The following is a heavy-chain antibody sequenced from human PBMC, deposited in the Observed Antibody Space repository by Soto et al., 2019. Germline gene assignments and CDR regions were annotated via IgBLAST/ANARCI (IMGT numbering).Heavy chain of an antibody. CDR1: GFTFSSYG. Sequence: QVQLVESGVGVVQPGRSLRLSCAASGFTFSSYGMHWVRQAPGKGLEWVAVISYDGSNKYYADSVKGRFTISRENSKTTLYLQMNSLRAEDTAVYYCAKEYARYCTNGVCYTADNWFDPWGQGTLVTVSS. CDR3: AKEYARYCTNGVCYTADNWFDP. V-gene: IGHV3-30*18. CDR2: ISYDGSNK. J-gene: IGHJ5*02. D-gene: IGHD2-8*01.